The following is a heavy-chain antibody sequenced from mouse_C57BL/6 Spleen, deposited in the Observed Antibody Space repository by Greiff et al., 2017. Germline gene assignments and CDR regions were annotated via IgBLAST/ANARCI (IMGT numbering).Heavy chain of an antibody. Sequence: EVKLVESEGGLVQPGSSMKLSCTASGFTFSDYYMAWVRQVPEKGLEWVANINYDGSSTYYLDSLKSRFIISRDNAKNILYLQMSSLKSEDTATYYCARDTATVVATGAMDYWGQGTSVTVSS. CDR1: GFTFSDYY. CDR2: INYDGSST. J-gene: IGHJ4*01. CDR3: ARDTATVVATGAMDY. D-gene: IGHD1-1*01. V-gene: IGHV5-16*01.